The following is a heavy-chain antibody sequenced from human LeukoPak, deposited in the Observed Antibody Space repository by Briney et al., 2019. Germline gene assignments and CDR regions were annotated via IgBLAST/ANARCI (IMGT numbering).Heavy chain of an antibody. V-gene: IGHV3-23*01. CDR2: ISGSGGST. Sequence: PGGSLRLSCAASGFTFSSYAMSWVRQAPGKGLEWVSAISGSGGSTYYADSVKGRFTISRDNSKNTLYLRMNSLRAEDTAVYYCAKQGYSSSSGWFDPWGQGTLVTVSS. J-gene: IGHJ5*02. D-gene: IGHD6-6*01. CDR1: GFTFSSYA. CDR3: AKQGYSSSSGWFDP.